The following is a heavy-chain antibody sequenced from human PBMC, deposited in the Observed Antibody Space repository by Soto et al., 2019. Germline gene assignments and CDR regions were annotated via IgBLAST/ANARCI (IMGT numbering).Heavy chain of an antibody. CDR3: AKGYCTSTSCYSYSPLGA. V-gene: IGHV3-23*01. Sequence: GGSLRLSCAASGFTFSNFPMSWVRQAPGKGLEWVSTITGNGGATYYADSVKGRFTISRDNSKNTVYVQMNSLRAEDTAEYYCAKGYCTSTSCYSYSPLGAWGQGTTVTVSS. D-gene: IGHD2-2*01. J-gene: IGHJ6*02. CDR1: GFTFSNFP. CDR2: ITGNGGAT.